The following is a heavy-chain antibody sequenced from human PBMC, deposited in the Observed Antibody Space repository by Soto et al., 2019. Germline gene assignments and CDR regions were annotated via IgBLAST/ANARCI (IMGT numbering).Heavy chain of an antibody. CDR2: IWNDGSNR. CDR1: GYTFNTYN. Sequence: QVQLVESGGGVVQPEGSLKLSCVTSGYTFNTYNMHWVRQAPGTGLEWVALIWNDGSNRQYADSVKGRFTISRDNSKNTVYLQMNSLRVEDTAVYFCARSLADDAFDIWGHGTMVTVSS. J-gene: IGHJ3*02. D-gene: IGHD3-3*02. CDR3: ARSLADDAFDI. V-gene: IGHV3-33*01.